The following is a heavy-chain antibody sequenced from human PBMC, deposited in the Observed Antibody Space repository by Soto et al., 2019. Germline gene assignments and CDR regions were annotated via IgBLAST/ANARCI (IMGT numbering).Heavy chain of an antibody. CDR3: ARLVRGDYAPFYYFDY. V-gene: IGHV3-21*01. CDR2: ISSSSSYI. Sequence: PVGSLRLSCAASGFTFSSYSMNWVRQAPGKGLEWVSSISSSSSYIYYADSVKGRFTISRDNAKNSLYLQMNSLRAEDTAVYYCARLVRGDYAPFYYFDYWGQGTLVTVSS. J-gene: IGHJ4*02. D-gene: IGHD3-10*02. CDR1: GFTFSSYS.